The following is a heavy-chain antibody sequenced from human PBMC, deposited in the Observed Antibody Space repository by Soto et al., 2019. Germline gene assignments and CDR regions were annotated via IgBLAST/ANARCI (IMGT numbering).Heavy chain of an antibody. Sequence: ASVKVSCKASGYTFTSYGITWVRQAPGQGLQWMGWITYTGDTSYAQKFQGRVSMTTDTSSTTAYMELRSLTSDDTAVYYCARDLVHGYTGFSDYWGQGTLVTVSS. CDR3: ARDLVHGYTGFSDY. CDR1: GYTFTSYG. CDR2: ITYTGDT. V-gene: IGHV1-18*01. D-gene: IGHD5-12*01. J-gene: IGHJ4*02.